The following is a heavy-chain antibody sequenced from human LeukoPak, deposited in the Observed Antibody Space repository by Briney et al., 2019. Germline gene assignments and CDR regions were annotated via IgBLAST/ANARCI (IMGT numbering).Heavy chain of an antibody. CDR2: TYYRSKWYN. V-gene: IGHV6-1*01. CDR1: GDSVSSSSAA. J-gene: IGHJ4*02. Sequence: SQTLSLTCAISGDSVSSSSAAWNWIRQSPSRGLEWLGRTYYRSKWYNDYAVSVRSRITVNPDTSKNQFPLQLNSVTPEDTAVYYCAREDYGGKSGTYFDYWGQGTLVTVSS. D-gene: IGHD4-23*01. CDR3: AREDYGGKSGTYFDY.